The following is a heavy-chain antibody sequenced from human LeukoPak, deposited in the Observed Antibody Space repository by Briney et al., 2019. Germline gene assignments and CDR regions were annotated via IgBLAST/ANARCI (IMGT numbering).Heavy chain of an antibody. CDR2: IIPIFGTA. J-gene: IGHJ4*02. V-gene: IGHV1-69*05. D-gene: IGHD5-18*01. CDR3: ARVGEDTAMGYTLDY. CDR1: GDTFSSYA. Sequence: GASVKVSCKASGDTFSSYAISWVRQAPGQGLEWMGRIIPIFGTANYAQKFQGRVTITTEESTSTAYMELSSLRSEDTAVYYCARVGEDTAMGYTLDYWGQGTLVTVSS.